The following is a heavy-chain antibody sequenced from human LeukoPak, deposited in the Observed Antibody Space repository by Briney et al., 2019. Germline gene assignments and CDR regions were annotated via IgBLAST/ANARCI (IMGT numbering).Heavy chain of an antibody. CDR3: ANLVGHRGYLRDLWDY. D-gene: IGHD5-12*01. CDR1: GFTFRSYG. J-gene: IGHJ4*02. Sequence: TGGSLRLSCAASGFTFRSYGMHWVRQAPGRGLEWVAIMSSHGSNTYYADSVKGRFIISRDNSKNTLDLQMNSLRPEDTAVYYCANLVGHRGYLRDLWDYWGQGTLVTVSS. V-gene: IGHV3-30*18. CDR2: MSSHGSNT.